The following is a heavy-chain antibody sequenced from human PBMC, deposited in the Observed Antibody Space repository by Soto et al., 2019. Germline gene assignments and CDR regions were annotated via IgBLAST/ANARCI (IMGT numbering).Heavy chain of an antibody. J-gene: IGHJ4*02. Sequence: QVQLVQSGVELKKPGASVKVSCKASGYTFSNYHMNWVRQATGQGPEWIGWVNPNNGDTGYAQKFQGRVTLTTDLSTTTAYMELTSLRSEYTAIYYCAKVSRKGSAIDFDYWGQGTLITVSS. CDR1: GYTFSNYH. CDR3: AKVSRKGSAIDFDY. D-gene: IGHD3-10*01. V-gene: IGHV1-8*01. CDR2: VNPNNGDT.